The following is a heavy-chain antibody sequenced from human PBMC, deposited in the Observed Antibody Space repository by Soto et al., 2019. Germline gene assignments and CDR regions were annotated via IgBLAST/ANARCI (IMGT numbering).Heavy chain of an antibody. CDR2: INHSGST. CDR3: VRGQWLPRGEY. CDR1: GGSFSGYF. D-gene: IGHD6-19*01. Sequence: KPSETLSPTCAVYGGSFSGYFWTWMRQPPGKGLEWIGEINHSGSTNYNPSLKSRVTISVDTSENQFSLRLTSVTAADTAVYYCVRGQWLPRGEYWGQGTLVPVSS. J-gene: IGHJ4*02. V-gene: IGHV4-34*01.